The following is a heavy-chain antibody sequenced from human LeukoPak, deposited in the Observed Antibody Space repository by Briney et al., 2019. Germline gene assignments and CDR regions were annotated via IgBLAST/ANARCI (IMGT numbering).Heavy chain of an antibody. CDR3: ARDYGYYYDSSGYYYANFDY. J-gene: IGHJ4*02. D-gene: IGHD3-22*01. V-gene: IGHV3-48*03. CDR2: ISSSRSNTI. CDR1: GFTFSIYE. Sequence: GGSLRLSCAASGFTFSIYEMNWVRQAPGKGLEWVSYISSSRSNTIYYADSVKGRFTISRDNAKNSLYLQMNSLRAEDTAVYYCARDYGYYYDSSGYYYANFDYWGQGTLVTVSS.